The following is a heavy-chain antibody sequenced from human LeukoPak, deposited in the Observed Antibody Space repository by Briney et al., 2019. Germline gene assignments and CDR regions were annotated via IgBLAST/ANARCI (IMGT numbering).Heavy chain of an antibody. CDR1: GFAFSHYW. CDR3: AKSRPPYYYYYYMDV. V-gene: IGHV3-30*18. Sequence: GGSLRLSCTVSGFAFSHYWLSWVRKAPGKGLEWVALISSYGSNEYYADSVKGRFTISRDNSKITLSVQMGSLRAEDTAVYYCAKSRPPYYYYYYMDVWGKGTTVTVSS. CDR2: ISSYGSNE. J-gene: IGHJ6*03.